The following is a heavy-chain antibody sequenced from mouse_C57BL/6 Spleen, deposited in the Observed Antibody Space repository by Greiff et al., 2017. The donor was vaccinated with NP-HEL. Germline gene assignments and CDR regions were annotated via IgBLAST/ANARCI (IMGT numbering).Heavy chain of an antibody. Sequence: QVHLKQPGAELVKPGASVKLSCKASGYTFTSYWMQWVKQRPGQGLEWIGEIDPSDSYTNYNQKFKGKATLTVDTSSSTAYMQLSSLTSEDSAVYYCARWESPMDYWGQGTSVTVSS. V-gene: IGHV1-50*01. CDR3: ARWESPMDY. CDR2: IDPSDSYT. D-gene: IGHD4-1*01. J-gene: IGHJ4*01. CDR1: GYTFTSYW.